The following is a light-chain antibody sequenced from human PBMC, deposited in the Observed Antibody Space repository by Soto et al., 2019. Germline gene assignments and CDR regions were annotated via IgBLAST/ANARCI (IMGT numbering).Light chain of an antibody. CDR3: CSYAGSSAPRLV. CDR1: SSDVGSYNL. V-gene: IGLV2-23*02. J-gene: IGLJ2*01. Sequence: QSVLTQPASVSGSPGQSITISCTGTSSDVGSYNLVSWYQHHPGKAPKLMIYEVSQRPSGVSSRFSGSKSGNTASLIISGLQAEDEADYYCCSYAGSSAPRLVFGGGTKLTVL. CDR2: EVS.